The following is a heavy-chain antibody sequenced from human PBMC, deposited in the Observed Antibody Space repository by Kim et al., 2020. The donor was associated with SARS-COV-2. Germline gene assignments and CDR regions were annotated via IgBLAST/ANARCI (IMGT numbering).Heavy chain of an antibody. J-gene: IGHJ4*02. Sequence: VKGRLTIPRDNAKSTMYLQMNSLRAEDTAVYYCARESHAITFGGVIAHFDYWGQGTLVTVSS. D-gene: IGHD3-16*02. V-gene: IGHV3-74*01. CDR3: ARESHAITFGGVIAHFDY.